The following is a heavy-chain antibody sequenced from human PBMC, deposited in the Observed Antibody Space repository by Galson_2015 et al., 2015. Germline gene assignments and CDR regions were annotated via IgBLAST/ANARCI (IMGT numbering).Heavy chain of an antibody. CDR1: RYSFSNYW. CDR2: IYPDDSET. J-gene: IGHJ4*02. V-gene: IGHV5-51*01. CDR3: TRRHYSSGWYEATFDY. Sequence: QSGAEVKKPGESLKISCKGSRYSFSNYWIGWGRQMPGKGLEWMGIIYPDDSETRYSPSFQGQVTISADKSISTAYLQWSSLKASDTAMYYCTRRHYSSGWYEATFDYWGQGTLVTVSS. D-gene: IGHD6-19*01.